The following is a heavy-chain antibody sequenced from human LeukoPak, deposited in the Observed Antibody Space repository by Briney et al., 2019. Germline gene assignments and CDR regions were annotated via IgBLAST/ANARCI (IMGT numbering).Heavy chain of an antibody. D-gene: IGHD1-26*01. CDR3: ARLTPYSGSPLGDY. CDR1: GGSISSSSNY. Sequence: SETLSLTCTVSGGSISSSSNYWGRIRQPPGKGLEWIGTISYSGSTYYKPSLKSRVTISVDTSKNQFSLKLSSVTAADTAVYYCARLTPYSGSPLGDYWGQGTLVTVSS. V-gene: IGHV4-39*01. CDR2: ISYSGST. J-gene: IGHJ4*02.